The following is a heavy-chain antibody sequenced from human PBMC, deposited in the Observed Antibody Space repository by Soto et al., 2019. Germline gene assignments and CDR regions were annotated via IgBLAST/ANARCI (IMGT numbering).Heavy chain of an antibody. CDR3: ARGGQYRYFDY. CDR2: ISPYNGDT. D-gene: IGHD2-2*02. Sequence: QVQLVQSGAEVNKPGASVKVSCTTSGYTFTLFGITWVRQAPGQGLKWMGWISPYNGDTKYAEKLEGRVTLTTDTSTDTAYMELTSLTSDDPAEYYCARGGQYRYFDYWGQGTLGTVSS. CDR1: GYTFTLFG. V-gene: IGHV1-18*01. J-gene: IGHJ4*02.